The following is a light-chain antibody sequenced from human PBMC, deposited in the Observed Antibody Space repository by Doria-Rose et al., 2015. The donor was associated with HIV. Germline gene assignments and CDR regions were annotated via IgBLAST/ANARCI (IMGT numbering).Light chain of an antibody. V-gene: IGKV3-20*01. CDR3: HQYGTSWT. CDR2: DGS. CDR1: QSFSSTY. Sequence: TQSPGTPSLSPGERATLSCRASQSFSSTYLAWYQQKPGQAPSLLIYDGSTRATGIPDRFSASGSGTDFTLTIYRLEPEDSALYYCHQYGTSWTFGQGTKVEI. J-gene: IGKJ1*01.